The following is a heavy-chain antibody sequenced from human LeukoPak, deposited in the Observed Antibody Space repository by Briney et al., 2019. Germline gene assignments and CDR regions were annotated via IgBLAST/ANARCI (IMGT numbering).Heavy chain of an antibody. Sequence: GGSLRLSCAASGFTFSSYSMNWVRQAPGKGLEWVAAISTTSGDIYYADSVKGRFTISRDNAKNSLYLQMNSLRVEDTALYYCARRAPSHDFDDWGQGTLVTVSS. CDR3: ARRAPSHDFDD. V-gene: IGHV3-21*01. J-gene: IGHJ4*02. CDR1: GFTFSSYS. CDR2: ISTTSGDI.